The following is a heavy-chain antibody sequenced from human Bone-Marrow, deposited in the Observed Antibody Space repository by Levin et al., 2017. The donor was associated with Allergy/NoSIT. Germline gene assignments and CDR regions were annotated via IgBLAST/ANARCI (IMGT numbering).Heavy chain of an antibody. V-gene: IGHV4-30-2*01. J-gene: IGHJ5*02. D-gene: IGHD4-17*01. CDR1: GGSLSSGGYS. CDR2: IYQTGTT. Sequence: SETLSLTCAVSGGSLSSGGYSSTWIRQPPGKSLEWIGYIYQTGTTYYNPSLESRVTISLDRSKNQFSLPLTSVTAADTAVYFCARGLSWGDYHYFDRWGPGILVTVSS. CDR3: ARGLSWGDYHYFDR.